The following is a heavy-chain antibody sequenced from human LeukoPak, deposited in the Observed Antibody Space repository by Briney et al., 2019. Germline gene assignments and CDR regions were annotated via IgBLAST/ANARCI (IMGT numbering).Heavy chain of an antibody. CDR1: GFTFSSYG. V-gene: IGHV3-30*02. CDR2: IRYDGSNK. J-gene: IGHJ4*02. D-gene: IGHD1-1*01. Sequence: PGGSLRLSCAASGFTFSSYGMHWVRQAPGKGLEWVAFIRYDGSNKYYADSVKGRFTISRDNSKNTLYLQMNSLRAEDTAVYYCTRGSDWTFDYWGQGTLVTVSS. CDR3: TRGSDWTFDY.